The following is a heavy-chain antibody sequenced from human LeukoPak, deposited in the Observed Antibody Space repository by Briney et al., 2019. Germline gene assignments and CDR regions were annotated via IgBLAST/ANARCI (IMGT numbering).Heavy chain of an antibody. J-gene: IGHJ6*03. CDR2: IIPIFGTA. Sequence: SVKVSCKASGGTFSSYAISWVRQAPGQGLEWMGGIIPIFGTANYAQKFQGRVTITADESTSTAYMELSSLRSEDTAVYYCARDSSGYYRYYYYMDVWGKGITVTISS. CDR1: GGTFSSYA. CDR3: ARDSSGYYRYYYYMDV. V-gene: IGHV1-69*13. D-gene: IGHD3-22*01.